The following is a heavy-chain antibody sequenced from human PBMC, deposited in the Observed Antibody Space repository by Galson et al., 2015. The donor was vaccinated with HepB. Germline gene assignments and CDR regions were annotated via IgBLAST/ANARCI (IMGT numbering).Heavy chain of an antibody. CDR1: GFTVSSNY. J-gene: IGHJ4*02. V-gene: IGHV3-53*05. D-gene: IGHD6-19*01. CDR3: AKDLFAYSSGWYGY. CDR2: IYSGGST. Sequence: SLRLSCAASGFTVSSNYMSWVRQAPGKGLEWVSVIYSGGSTYYADSVKGRFTISRDNSKNTLYLQMNSLRAEDTAVYYCAKDLFAYSSGWYGYWGQGTLVTVSS.